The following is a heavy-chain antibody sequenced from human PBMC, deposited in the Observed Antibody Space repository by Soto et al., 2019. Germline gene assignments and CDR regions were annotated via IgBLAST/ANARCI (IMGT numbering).Heavy chain of an antibody. CDR3: ARDIESVTAKHFFYYYAMDV. CDR1: GFTFSNYG. V-gene: IGHV1-18*01. CDR2: VSATNGHT. J-gene: IGHJ6*02. D-gene: IGHD2-8*01. Sequence: QGQLVQSGAEVKKPGASVTLSCKASGFTFSNYGLNWVRQAPGQGLAWMGWVSATNGHTNYAQNLQGRVSMTTDTSTSTAYMELRGLTFDDTAVYYCARDIESVTAKHFFYYYAMDVWGQGTTVTVSS.